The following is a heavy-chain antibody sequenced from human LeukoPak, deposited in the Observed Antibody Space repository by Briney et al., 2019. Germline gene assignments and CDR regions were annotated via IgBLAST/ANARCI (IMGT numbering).Heavy chain of an antibody. CDR2: IISSGSYI. CDR1: AFTFSSYS. CDR3: ARANRASILWHYYYYMDV. J-gene: IGHJ6*03. Sequence: GGSLRLSCAASAFTFSSYSMNGVRQAPGKGLEWGSSIISSGSYIYYADSVKGRFTISRDNAKNSLYLQMNSLRAEDTALYYCARANRASILWHYYYYMDVWGKGTTVTVSS. D-gene: IGHD2-21*01. V-gene: IGHV3-21*04.